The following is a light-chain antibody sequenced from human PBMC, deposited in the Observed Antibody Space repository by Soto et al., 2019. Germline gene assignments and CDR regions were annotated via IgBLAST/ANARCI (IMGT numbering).Light chain of an antibody. CDR2: GTS. Sequence: EIVLTQSPGTLSLAPGEGATLSCRASQSVKSSYLAWYQQKPGQAPGLLIFGTSNRATGIPDRFRGGGSGTDFTLTISSLEPEDFAVYYCQQYASSPGTFGQGTKVEIK. CDR1: QSVKSSY. V-gene: IGKV3-20*01. CDR3: QQYASSPGT. J-gene: IGKJ1*01.